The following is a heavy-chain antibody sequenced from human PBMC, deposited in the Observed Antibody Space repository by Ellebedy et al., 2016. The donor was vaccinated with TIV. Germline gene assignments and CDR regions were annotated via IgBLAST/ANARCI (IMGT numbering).Heavy chain of an antibody. D-gene: IGHD2-8*02. J-gene: IGHJ4*02. Sequence: SETLSLXXAVSGGSISSGGYSWSWIRQPPGKGLEWIGSIYYSRSTYYNPSLKSRVTISVDTSKNQFSLKLSSVTAADTAVYYCARLTGIFDYWGQGTLVTVSS. CDR1: GGSISSGGYS. CDR2: IYYSRST. CDR3: ARLTGIFDY. V-gene: IGHV4-30-2*03.